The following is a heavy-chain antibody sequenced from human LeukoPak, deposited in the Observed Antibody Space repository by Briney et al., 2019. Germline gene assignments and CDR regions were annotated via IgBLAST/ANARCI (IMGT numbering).Heavy chain of an antibody. J-gene: IGHJ3*01. CDR3: AKRVIRGVNHDAFDL. V-gene: IGHV3-23*01. Sequence: GGPLRLPCAASGFTFSRYATSWFPRSPGKALEGLSAVSGSGDSTYYADSVKGLCTISTDNPKNTLYLQMNSLRADYTAVNYCAKRVIRGVNHDAFDLWGQGTMVTVSS. CDR2: VSGSGDST. D-gene: IGHD3-10*01. CDR1: GFTFSRYA.